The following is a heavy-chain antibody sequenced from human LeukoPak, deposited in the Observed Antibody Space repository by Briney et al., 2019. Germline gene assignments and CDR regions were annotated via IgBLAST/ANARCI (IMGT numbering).Heavy chain of an antibody. CDR2: ISSSSSYI. CDR3: AREESVATGIDY. CDR1: GFTFSSYS. V-gene: IGHV3-21*01. J-gene: IGHJ4*02. D-gene: IGHD5-12*01. Sequence: GGSLRLSCAASGFTFSSYSMNWVRQAPGKGLEWVSSISSSSSYIYYADSVKGRFTISRDNAKNSLYLQMNSLRAEDTAVYYCAREESVATGIDYWGQGTLVTVFS.